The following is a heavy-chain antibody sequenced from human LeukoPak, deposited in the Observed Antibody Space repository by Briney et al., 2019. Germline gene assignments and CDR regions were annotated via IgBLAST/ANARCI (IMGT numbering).Heavy chain of an antibody. CDR2: FKSKTDGGTI. Sequence: GGSLRLSCAASGFTFSNAWMSWVRQAPGKGLEWAGRFKSKTDGGTIDYAAPVKGRFTISRDDSKNTLYLQMNSLKTEDTAVYYCTTDQLVVRGVPFDYWGQGTLVTVSS. D-gene: IGHD3-10*01. V-gene: IGHV3-15*01. J-gene: IGHJ4*02. CDR3: TTDQLVVRGVPFDY. CDR1: GFTFSNAW.